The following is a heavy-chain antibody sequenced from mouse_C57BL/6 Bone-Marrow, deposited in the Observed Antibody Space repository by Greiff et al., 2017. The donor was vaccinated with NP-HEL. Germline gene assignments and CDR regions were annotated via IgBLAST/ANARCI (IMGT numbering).Heavy chain of an antibody. V-gene: IGHV2-6*02. CDR2: IWSDGST. Sequence: QVQLKESGPGLVAPSQSLSITCTVSGFSLTSYGVHWVRQPPGKGLEWLVVIWSDGSTTYNSALKSRLSISKDNSKSQVFLKMNSLQTDDTAMYYCARNGASTMVTTNYAMDYWGQGTSVTVSS. D-gene: IGHD2-2*01. CDR1: GFSLTSYG. J-gene: IGHJ4*01. CDR3: ARNGASTMVTTNYAMDY.